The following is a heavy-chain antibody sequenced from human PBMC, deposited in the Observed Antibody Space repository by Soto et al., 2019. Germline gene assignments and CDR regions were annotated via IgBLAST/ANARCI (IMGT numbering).Heavy chain of an antibody. J-gene: IGHJ6*02. CDR3: ARAGRPAAIRYYYGLDV. V-gene: IGHV3-30-3*01. D-gene: IGHD2-2*01. CDR1: GFTFRSFA. Sequence: GGSLRLSCAASGFTFRSFAMHWVRQAPGKGLEWVAVISFNGTNRYYADSVKGRFTISRDSSKNTLYLQMSSLRGADTAVYFCARAGRPAAIRYYYGLDVWGQGTTVTVSS. CDR2: ISFNGTNR.